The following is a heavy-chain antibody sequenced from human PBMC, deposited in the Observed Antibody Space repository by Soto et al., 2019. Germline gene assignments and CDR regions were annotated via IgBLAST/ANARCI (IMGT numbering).Heavy chain of an antibody. D-gene: IGHD2-15*01. V-gene: IGHV3-53*01. CDR2: IYNGGST. CDR1: GFTVSSNY. CDR3: ARSFCSGGNCYPYYFDY. J-gene: IGHJ4*02. Sequence: GGSLRLSCAASGFTVSSNYMSWVRQAPGKGLEWVSVIYNGGSTYYADSVKGRFTIPRDNSKNTLYLQVNSLRAEDTAVYYCARSFCSGGNCYPYYFDYWGQGALVTVSS.